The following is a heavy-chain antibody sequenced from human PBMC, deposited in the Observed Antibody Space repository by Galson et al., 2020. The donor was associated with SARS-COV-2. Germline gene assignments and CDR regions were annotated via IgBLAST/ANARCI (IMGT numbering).Heavy chain of an antibody. CDR1: GGSFSGYY. Sequence: SETLSLTCAVYGGSFSGYYWSWIRQPPGKGLEWIGEINHSGSTNYNPSLKSRVTISVDTSKNQFSLKLSSVTAADTAVYYCAKGSNVYYGSGNHSGVYYYYYGMDVWGQGTTVTVSS. D-gene: IGHD3-10*01. V-gene: IGHV4-34*01. CDR3: AKGSNVYYGSGNHSGVYYYYYGMDV. CDR2: INHSGST. J-gene: IGHJ6*02.